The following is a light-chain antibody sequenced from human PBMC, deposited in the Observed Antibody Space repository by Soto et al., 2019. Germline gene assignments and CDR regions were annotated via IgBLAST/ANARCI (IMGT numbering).Light chain of an antibody. CDR1: QSIAFY. J-gene: IGKJ3*01. Sequence: DVQMTQSPSSLSASVGDTVTITCRASQSIAFYLAWSQQRPGKAPNLLISAASNLHSGIPSWFSGSGSATDFTLTISSLQPEDAANYCCQKYDAAPFTFGPGTRVEI. CDR3: QKYDAAPFT. CDR2: AAS. V-gene: IGKV1-27*01.